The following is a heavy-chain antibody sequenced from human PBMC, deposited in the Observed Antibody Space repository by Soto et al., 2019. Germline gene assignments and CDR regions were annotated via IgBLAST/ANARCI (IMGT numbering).Heavy chain of an antibody. CDR2: IFYTGTT. Sequence: QVQLQESGPGLVKPSETLSLTCTVSAGSISTYYWSWVRQPPGKELEWIGYIFYTGTTNYNPSLKSRVTISVDTAKNQFSLKLSSVTAADTAVYYCARGVGSSSWIDSWGQGTLVTVSS. CDR3: ARGVGSSSWIDS. V-gene: IGHV4-59*01. J-gene: IGHJ4*02. D-gene: IGHD6-6*01. CDR1: AGSISTYY.